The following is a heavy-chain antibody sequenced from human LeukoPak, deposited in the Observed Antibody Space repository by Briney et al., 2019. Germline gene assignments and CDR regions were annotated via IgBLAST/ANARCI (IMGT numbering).Heavy chain of an antibody. CDR3: AKDRYYDNSGNHYESEY. CDR1: GFTFSTYG. V-gene: IGHV3-23*01. Sequence: GGSLGLSCAGSGFTFSTYGMSWVRQAPGKGLDWVSAVTSGGTTNYADSVTGRFTISRDNSKNTLYLQMNSLRAEDTAVYYCAKDRYYDNSGNHYESEYWGQGTLVTVSS. D-gene: IGHD3-22*01. CDR2: VTSGGTT. J-gene: IGHJ4*02.